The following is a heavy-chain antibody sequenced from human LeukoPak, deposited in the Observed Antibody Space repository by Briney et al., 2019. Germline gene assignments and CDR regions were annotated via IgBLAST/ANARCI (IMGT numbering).Heavy chain of an antibody. CDR3: VKSYYDFWSGYYPYFDY. CDR1: GFPFSSYA. CDR2: ISSNGGST. V-gene: IGHV3-64D*09. D-gene: IGHD3-3*01. J-gene: IGHJ4*02. Sequence: GGSLKLSCSASGFPFSSYAMHWVRQAPGKGLEYVSAISSNGGSTYYADSVKGRFTISRDNSKNTLYLQMSSLRAEDTAVYYCVKSYYDFWSGYYPYFDYWGQGTLVTVSS.